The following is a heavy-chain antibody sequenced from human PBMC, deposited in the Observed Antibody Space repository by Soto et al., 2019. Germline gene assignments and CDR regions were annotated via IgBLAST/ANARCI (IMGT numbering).Heavy chain of an antibody. CDR3: ARDAKFAPYYYYGMDV. V-gene: IGHV1-69*13. D-gene: IGHD3-16*01. CDR1: GGTFSSYA. Sequence: GASVKVSCKASGGTFSSYAMRWVRQAPGQGLEWMGGIIPIFGTANYAQKFQGRVTITADESTSTAYMELSSLRSEDTAVYYCARDAKFAPYYYYGMDVWGQGTTVTVSS. J-gene: IGHJ6*02. CDR2: IIPIFGTA.